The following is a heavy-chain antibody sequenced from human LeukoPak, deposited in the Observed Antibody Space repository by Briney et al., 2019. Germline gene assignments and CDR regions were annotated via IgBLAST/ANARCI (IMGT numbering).Heavy chain of an antibody. CDR3: ASAGAYCGGDCYSADY. CDR2: ISAYNGNT. J-gene: IGHJ4*02. CDR1: GYTFTSYG. Sequence: ASVKVSCKASGYTFTSYGISWVRQAPGQGLEWMGWISAYNGNTNYAQKLQGRVTMTTDTSTSTAYMELRSLRSDDTAVYYCASAGAYCGGDCYSADYWGQGTLVTVSS. V-gene: IGHV1-18*01. D-gene: IGHD2-21*02.